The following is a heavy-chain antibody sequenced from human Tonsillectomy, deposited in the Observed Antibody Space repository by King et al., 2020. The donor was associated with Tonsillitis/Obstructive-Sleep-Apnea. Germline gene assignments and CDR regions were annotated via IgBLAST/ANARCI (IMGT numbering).Heavy chain of an antibody. Sequence: VQLVESGGGVVQPGRSLRLSCAASGFTFSSYGMHWVXXAPXKGXXXXXXXXXXGXXXXXADXXXGRFXISRDXSKNTLYVQMNSLRAEDTAVYYCARDGFNAFDIWGQGTMVTVSS. CDR1: GFTFSSYG. J-gene: IGHJ3*02. V-gene: IGHV3-33*01. CDR2: XXXXGXXX. CDR3: ARDGFNAFDI.